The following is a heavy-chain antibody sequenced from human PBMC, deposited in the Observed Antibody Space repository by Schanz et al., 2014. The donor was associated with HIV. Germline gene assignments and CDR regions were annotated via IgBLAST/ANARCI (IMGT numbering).Heavy chain of an antibody. CDR1: GFIFSSYS. Sequence: EVQLVESGGGLVQPGGSLRLSCAASGFIFSSYSMNWVRQAPGKGLEWVSGISWNRGRIGYGDAVKGRFTISRDNANNFLYLQMNDLRVEDTALYYCAKGIMGATEYYYGMDVWGQGTTVTVSS. D-gene: IGHD1-26*01. J-gene: IGHJ6*02. CDR2: ISWNRGRI. V-gene: IGHV3-9*01. CDR3: AKGIMGATEYYYGMDV.